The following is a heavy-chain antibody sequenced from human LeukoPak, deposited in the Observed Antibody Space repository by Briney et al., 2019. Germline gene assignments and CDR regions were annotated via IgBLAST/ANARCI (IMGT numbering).Heavy chain of an antibody. Sequence: SETLSLTCTVSGGSISSSSYYWGWIRQPPGQGLEWIGSIYYSGSTYYNPSLKSRVTISVDTSKNQFSLKLSSVTAADTAVYYCARGDRDCSSTSCYGDFDYWGQGTLVTVSS. CDR2: IYYSGST. D-gene: IGHD2-2*01. CDR1: GGSISSSSYY. CDR3: ARGDRDCSSTSCYGDFDY. V-gene: IGHV4-39*01. J-gene: IGHJ4*02.